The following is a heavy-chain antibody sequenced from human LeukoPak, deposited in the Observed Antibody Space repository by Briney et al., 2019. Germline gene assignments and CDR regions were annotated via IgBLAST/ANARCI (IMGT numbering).Heavy chain of an antibody. CDR1: GVSISSGGYS. V-gene: IGHV4-30-2*01. Sequence: PSETLSLTCAVSGVSISSGGYSWSWIRQPPGKGLEWIGYIYHSGSTYYNPSLKSRVTISVDRSKNQFSLKLSSVTAADTAVYYCASGDYGYFDYWGQGTLVTVSS. J-gene: IGHJ4*02. CDR2: IYHSGST. CDR3: ASGDYGYFDY. D-gene: IGHD4/OR15-4a*01.